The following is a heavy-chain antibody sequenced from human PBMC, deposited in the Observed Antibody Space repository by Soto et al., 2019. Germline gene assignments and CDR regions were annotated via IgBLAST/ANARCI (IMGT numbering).Heavy chain of an antibody. V-gene: IGHV1-18*01. J-gene: IGHJ5*02. CDR3: AREAFGVQASWFDP. D-gene: IGHD3-10*01. CDR2: VSASKGKT. Sequence: QTQLVQSGSEVRMPGASVKVSCKASGYIFTTYSITWVRQAPGQGLEWMGWVSASKGKTNYAQKFEDRVTMTTDTSTTTAYMELRSLRSDDTAVYYCAREAFGVQASWFDPWGQGTLVTVSS. CDR1: GYIFTTYS.